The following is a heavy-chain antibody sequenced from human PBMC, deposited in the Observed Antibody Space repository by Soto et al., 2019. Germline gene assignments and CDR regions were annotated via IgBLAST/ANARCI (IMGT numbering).Heavy chain of an antibody. J-gene: IGHJ4*02. V-gene: IGHV3-48*02. CDR3: ARYRPDYYDSSGPTDY. CDR2: ISSSSSTI. Sequence: GGSLRLSCAASGFTFSSYSMNWVRQAPGKGLEWVSYISSSSSTIYYADSVKGRFTISRDNAKNSLYLQMNSLRDEDTAVYYCARYRPDYYDSSGPTDYWGQGTLVTVSS. D-gene: IGHD3-22*01. CDR1: GFTFSSYS.